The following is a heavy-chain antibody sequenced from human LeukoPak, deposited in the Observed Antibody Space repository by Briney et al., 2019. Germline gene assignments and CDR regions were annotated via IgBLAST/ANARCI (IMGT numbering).Heavy chain of an antibody. J-gene: IGHJ3*02. Sequence: GGSLRLSCAASGFTFSSYEMNWVRQAPGQGLEWVSYISGSGSTIYYADSVKGRFTISRDNAKNSLYLQMNSLRAEDTAVYYCARYYYDSSGLGDAFDIWGQGTMVTVSS. CDR1: GFTFSSYE. CDR3: ARYYYDSSGLGDAFDI. V-gene: IGHV3-48*03. D-gene: IGHD3-22*01. CDR2: ISGSGSTI.